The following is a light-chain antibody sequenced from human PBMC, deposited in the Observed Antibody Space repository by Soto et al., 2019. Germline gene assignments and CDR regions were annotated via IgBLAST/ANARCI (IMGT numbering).Light chain of an antibody. Sequence: QPVLTQPPSVSGAPGQRVTVSCTGSSSNIGPNYDVHWYQQLPGTAPKLLIYGNSNRPSGVPDRFSGSKSGTSASLAITGLQAEDEADYYCQSYDSSLSGFVFGTGTKVTVL. CDR2: GNS. V-gene: IGLV1-40*01. CDR1: SSNIGPNYD. J-gene: IGLJ1*01. CDR3: QSYDSSLSGFV.